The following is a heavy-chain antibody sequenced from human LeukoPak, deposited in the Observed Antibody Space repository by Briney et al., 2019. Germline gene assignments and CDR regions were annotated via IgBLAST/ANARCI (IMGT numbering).Heavy chain of an antibody. D-gene: IGHD3-9*01. Sequence: PSETLSLTCTVSGGSISSSSYYWGWIRQPPGKGLEWIGSIYYSGSTYYNPSLKSRVTISVDTSKNQFSLKLSSVTAADTAVYYCARGEGFVLRYFDWFPYWGQGTLVTVSS. CDR2: IYYSGST. CDR1: GGSISSSSYY. CDR3: ARGEGFVLRYFDWFPY. J-gene: IGHJ4*02. V-gene: IGHV4-39*01.